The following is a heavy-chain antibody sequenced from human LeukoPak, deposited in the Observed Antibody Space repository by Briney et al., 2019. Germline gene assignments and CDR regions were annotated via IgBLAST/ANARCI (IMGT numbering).Heavy chain of an antibody. D-gene: IGHD1-1*01. J-gene: IGHJ4*02. CDR2: ISGSGGST. CDR1: GFTFSSYA. Sequence: PGGSLRLSCAASGFTFSSYAMSWVRQAPGKGLEWVSAISGSGGSTYFADSVKGRFTISRDNSKNTLYLQMNSLRAEDTAVYYCAKDELERRSGDPFDYWGQGTLVTVSS. CDR3: AKDELERRSGDPFDY. V-gene: IGHV3-23*01.